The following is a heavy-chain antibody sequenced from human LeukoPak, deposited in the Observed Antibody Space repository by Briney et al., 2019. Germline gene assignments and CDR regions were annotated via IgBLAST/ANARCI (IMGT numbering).Heavy chain of an antibody. J-gene: IGHJ5*02. Sequence: SVKVSCKASGGTFSSYTISWVRQAPGQGLEWMGNIIPILGIRNYAQKFQGRVTITADKSTSTAYMDLSSLRSQDTAVYYCAREPPVRGGFNWFDPWGQGTLVTVSS. V-gene: IGHV1-69*04. CDR1: GGTFSSYT. CDR2: IIPILGIR. D-gene: IGHD3-10*01. CDR3: AREPPVRGGFNWFDP.